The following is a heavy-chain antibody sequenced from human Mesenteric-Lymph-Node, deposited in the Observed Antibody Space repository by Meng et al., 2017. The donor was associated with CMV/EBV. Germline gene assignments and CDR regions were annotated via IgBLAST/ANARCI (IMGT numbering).Heavy chain of an antibody. V-gene: IGHV4-38-2*02. CDR2: IYHSGST. Sequence: SETLSLTCTVSGYSISSGYYWGWIRQPPGKGLEWIGSIYHSGSTYYNPSLKSRVSMSVDTSKNQFSLKLRSVTAADTAMYYCARLNYDFWRFDFWGQGILVTVSS. CDR3: ARLNYDFWRFDF. CDR1: GYSISSGYY. D-gene: IGHD3/OR15-3a*01. J-gene: IGHJ5*01.